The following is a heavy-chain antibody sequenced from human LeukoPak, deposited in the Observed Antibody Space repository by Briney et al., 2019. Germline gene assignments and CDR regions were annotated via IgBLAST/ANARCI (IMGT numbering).Heavy chain of an antibody. CDR2: INHSGST. V-gene: IGHV4-34*01. J-gene: IGHJ6*03. D-gene: IGHD3-10*01. CDR3: ARGKHYYGSGSYYIVNYYYYMDV. CDR1: GGSFSGYY. Sequence: TSETLSLTCAVYGGSFSGYYSSWIRQPPGKGLECIGEINHSGSTNYNPSLKRRVTISVDTSKNQFSLKLSSVTAADTAVYYCARGKHYYGSGSYYIVNYYYYMDVWGKGTTVTVSS.